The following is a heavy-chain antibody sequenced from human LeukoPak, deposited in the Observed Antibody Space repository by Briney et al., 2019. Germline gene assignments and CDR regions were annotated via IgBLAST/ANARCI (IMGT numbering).Heavy chain of an antibody. CDR3: AKDLGQWLVPPYYYYMDV. CDR2: ISGSGGST. D-gene: IGHD6-19*01. J-gene: IGHJ6*03. V-gene: IGHV3-23*01. Sequence: PGGSLRLSCAASGFTFSSYGMSWVRQAPGKGLEWVSVISGSGGSTYYADSVKGRFTISRDNSKNTLYLQMNSLRAEDTAVYYCAKDLGQWLVPPYYYYMDVWGKGTTVTISS. CDR1: GFTFSSYG.